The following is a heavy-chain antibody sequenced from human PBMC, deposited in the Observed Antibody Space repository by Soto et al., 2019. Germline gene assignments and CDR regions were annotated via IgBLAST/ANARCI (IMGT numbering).Heavy chain of an antibody. J-gene: IGHJ5*02. CDR2: IFYSGNT. D-gene: IGHD2-2*01. Sequence: SETLSLTCTVSGVSINTYYWSWIRQPPGKGLEWIGYIFYSGNTNYNPSLKSRVTISVDTSKNQFSLKLSSVTAADTAVYYCARERPDGTRLDPWGQGTLVTVSS. CDR3: ARERPDGTRLDP. V-gene: IGHV4-59*12. CDR1: GVSINTYY.